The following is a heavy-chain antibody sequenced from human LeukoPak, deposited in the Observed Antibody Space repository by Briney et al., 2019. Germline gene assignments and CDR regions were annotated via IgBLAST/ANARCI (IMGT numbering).Heavy chain of an antibody. D-gene: IGHD1-1*01. CDR3: ATSLGLERGFPHYYYMDV. J-gene: IGHJ6*03. V-gene: IGHV1-46*01. CDR1: GYTFTSYY. Sequence: ASVKVSCTASGYTFTSYYMHWVRQAPGQGLEWMGIINPSGGSTSYAQKFQGRVTMTRDTSTSTVYMELSSLRSEDTAVYYCATSLGLERGFPHYYYMDVWGKGTTVTISS. CDR2: INPSGGST.